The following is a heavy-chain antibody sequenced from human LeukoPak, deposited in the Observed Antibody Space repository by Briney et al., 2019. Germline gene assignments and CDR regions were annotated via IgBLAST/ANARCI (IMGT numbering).Heavy chain of an antibody. D-gene: IGHD6-19*01. Sequence: ASVKVSCKASGYTFTSYGISWVRQAPGQGLEWMGWLNPHSGNTGYSQKLQGRVTMTRDTSISTAYMEPSRLRSDDTAVYYCARDKSGSSGWYSYFDYWGQGTLVTVSS. J-gene: IGHJ4*02. CDR1: GYTFTSYG. V-gene: IGHV1-8*02. CDR2: LNPHSGNT. CDR3: ARDKSGSSGWYSYFDY.